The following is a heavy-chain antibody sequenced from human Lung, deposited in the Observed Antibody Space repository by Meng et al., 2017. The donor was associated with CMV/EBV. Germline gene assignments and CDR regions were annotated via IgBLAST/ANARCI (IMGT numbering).Heavy chain of an antibody. CDR1: GYTFTNYG. D-gene: IGHD1-26*01. CDR3: ARVEVGITSGDY. Sequence: QAQLVHSGGEVKKPGASSKGSCKASGYTFTNYGITWVRQAPGQGLEWMGWINAYNGDTNYAQTLQGRVTMTTDTSTSTAYMELRSLRSDDTAVYYCARVEVGITSGDYWGQGTLVTVAS. J-gene: IGHJ4*02. V-gene: IGHV1-18*01. CDR2: INAYNGDT.